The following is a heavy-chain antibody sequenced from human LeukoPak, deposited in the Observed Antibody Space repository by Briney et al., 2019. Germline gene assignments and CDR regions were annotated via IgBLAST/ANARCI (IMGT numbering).Heavy chain of an antibody. CDR2: IYHSGST. Sequence: PSETLSLTCSVSGGSISTHYRSWIRQPPGKGLEWIGSIYHSGSTYYNPSLKSRVTISVDTSKNQFSLKLSSVTAADTAVYYCARKGAGDTIFGVVLGLRGYYYYYMDVWGKGTTVTVSS. J-gene: IGHJ6*03. CDR3: ARKGAGDTIFGVVLGLRGYYYYYMDV. D-gene: IGHD3-3*01. V-gene: IGHV4-59*08. CDR1: GGSISTHY.